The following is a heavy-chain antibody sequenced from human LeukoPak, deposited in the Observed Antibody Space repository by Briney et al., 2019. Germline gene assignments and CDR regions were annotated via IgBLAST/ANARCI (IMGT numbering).Heavy chain of an antibody. Sequence: ASVKVSCKASGYTFTSYYMHWVRQAPGQGLEWMGIINPSGGSTSYAQKFQGRVTMTRDMSTSTVYMELSSLRSEDTAVYYCARYFEQQQWVYYYYYMDVWGKGTTVTVSS. V-gene: IGHV1-46*01. J-gene: IGHJ6*03. CDR3: ARYFEQQQWVYYYYYMDV. CDR1: GYTFTSYY. D-gene: IGHD6-13*01. CDR2: INPSGGST.